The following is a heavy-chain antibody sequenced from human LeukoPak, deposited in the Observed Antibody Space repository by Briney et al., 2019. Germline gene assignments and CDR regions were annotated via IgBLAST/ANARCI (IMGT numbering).Heavy chain of an antibody. V-gene: IGHV1-24*01. J-gene: IGHJ3*02. CDR3: ATAGARSYYDILTGSRLPNAFDI. Sequence: ASVKVSCKVSGYTLTESSMHWVRQAPGKGLEWMGGFDPEDGETIYAQKFQGRVTMTEDTSTDTAYMELSSLRSEDTAVYYCATAGARSYYDILTGSRLPNAFDIWGQGTMATVSS. D-gene: IGHD3-9*01. CDR1: GYTLTESS. CDR2: FDPEDGET.